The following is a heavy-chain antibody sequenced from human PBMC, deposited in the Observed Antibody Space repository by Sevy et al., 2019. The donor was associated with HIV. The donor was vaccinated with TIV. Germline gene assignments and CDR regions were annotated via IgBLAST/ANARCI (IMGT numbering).Heavy chain of an antibody. CDR1: GASISSGGYS. Sequence: SETLSLTCAVSGASISSGGYSWNWIRQPPGKGLEWMGYIFQSGATYYIPSLQSRVTISVDMSKNQFSLNLRSLTVADTAVYYCARGRVGDTSSYYDAFDVWGQGTTVTVSS. D-gene: IGHD6-13*01. J-gene: IGHJ3*01. CDR2: IFQSGAT. V-gene: IGHV4-30-2*01. CDR3: ARGRVGDTSSYYDAFDV.